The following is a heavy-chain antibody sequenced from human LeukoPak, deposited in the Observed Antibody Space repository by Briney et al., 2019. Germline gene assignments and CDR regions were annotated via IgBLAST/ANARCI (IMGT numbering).Heavy chain of an antibody. V-gene: IGHV3-66*01. D-gene: IGHD2-15*01. CDR2: IYSGGST. J-gene: IGHJ5*02. CDR1: GFTVSSNY. CDR3: AKDKGGSCSDWFDP. Sequence: GGSLRLSCAASGFTVSSNYMSWVRQAPGKGLEWVSVIYSGGSTYYADSVKGRFTISRDNSKNTLYLQMNSLRAEDTAVYYCAKDKGGSCSDWFDPWGQGTLVTVSS.